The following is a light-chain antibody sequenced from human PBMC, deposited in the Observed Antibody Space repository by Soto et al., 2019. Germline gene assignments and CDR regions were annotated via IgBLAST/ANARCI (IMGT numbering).Light chain of an antibody. V-gene: IGKV1-27*01. CDR2: AAS. CDR3: QRYKSAPLT. J-gene: IGKJ3*01. CDR1: QGISNY. Sequence: DIQMPQSQSSLSAAVGDRVTITCRASQGISNYLAWYQQKPGKVPKLLLYAASTLQAGVPSRCSGSRSGTDFTLNISSLEPHDVATYYCQRYKSAPLTFGPGTTVYIK.